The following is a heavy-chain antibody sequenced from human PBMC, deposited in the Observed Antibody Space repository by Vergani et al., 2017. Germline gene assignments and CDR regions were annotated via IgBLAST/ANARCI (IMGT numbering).Heavy chain of an antibody. CDR1: GFTFSSYA. D-gene: IGHD3-3*01. CDR3: AKETGYDFCSGYQMGVDY. Sequence: EVQLLESGGGLVQPGGSLRLSCAASGFTFSSYAMSWVRQAPGKGLEWVSAISGSGGSPYYADSVKGRFTISRDNSKNTLYLQMNSLRAEDTAVYYCAKETGYDFCSGYQMGVDYWGQGTLVTVSS. J-gene: IGHJ4*02. CDR2: ISGSGGSP. V-gene: IGHV3-23*01.